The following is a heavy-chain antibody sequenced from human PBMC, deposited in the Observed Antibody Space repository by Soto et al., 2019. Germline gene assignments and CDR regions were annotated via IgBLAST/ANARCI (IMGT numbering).Heavy chain of an antibody. J-gene: IGHJ4*02. CDR3: ARGIGYCSSINCYSSRRLRFDS. Sequence: QVQLQQWGAGLLKPSETLSLTCAVYGGSFSGYYWTWIRQSPEKGLEWLGEVNHSGTTYYNPSLKTRVTKSVHTPTNQFSLKMSSVTAADTAVYYCARGIGYCSSINCYSSRRLRFDSWGQGTLVTVSS. V-gene: IGHV4-34*01. D-gene: IGHD2-2*01. CDR2: VNHSGTT. CDR1: GGSFSGYY.